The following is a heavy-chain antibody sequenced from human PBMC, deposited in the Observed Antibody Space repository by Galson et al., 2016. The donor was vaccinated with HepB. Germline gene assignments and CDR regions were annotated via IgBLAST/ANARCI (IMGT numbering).Heavy chain of an antibody. D-gene: IGHD6-13*01. Sequence: SLRLSCAASGFTFSYYGMHWVRQAPRKGLEYVSVINSKGGSTYYVDSVKGRFTISRDNSKNTLYLQMTSLRAEDTAVYYCVKARIAAPGGTTPYYYNGMDVWGQGTTVTVSS. V-gene: IGHV3-64D*06. CDR2: INSKGGST. CDR1: GFTFSYYG. CDR3: VKARIAAPGGTTPYYYNGMDV. J-gene: IGHJ6*02.